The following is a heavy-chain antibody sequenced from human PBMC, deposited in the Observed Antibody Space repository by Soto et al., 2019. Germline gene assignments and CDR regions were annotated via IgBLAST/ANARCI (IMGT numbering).Heavy chain of an antibody. V-gene: IGHV1-18*01. J-gene: IGHJ4*02. CDR3: ARDKGEMATDTFDY. Sequence: GASVKVSCKASGYTFTNFGISWVRQAPGQGLEWLGWIKVYTHYAQKLQGRVTMTTDTSTSTAYMELRSLRSDDTAVYYCARDKGEMATDTFDYWGQGTLVTVSS. CDR1: GYTFTNFG. CDR2: IKVYT. D-gene: IGHD5-12*01.